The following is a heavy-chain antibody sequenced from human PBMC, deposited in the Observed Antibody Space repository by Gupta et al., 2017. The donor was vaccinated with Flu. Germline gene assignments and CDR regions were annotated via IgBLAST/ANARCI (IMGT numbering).Heavy chain of an antibody. CDR3: ARGPLRRYSSGWFFDY. CDR2: INHSGST. Sequence: QVQLQQWGAGLLKPSEALSLTCAVYGGSFSGYYWSWIRQPPGKGLVWIGEINHSGSTNYNPSLKIRVTISVDTSKNQFSLKLSSVTAADTAVYYCARGPLRRYSSGWFFDYWGQGTLVTVSS. D-gene: IGHD6-19*01. CDR1: GGSFSGYY. V-gene: IGHV4-34*01. J-gene: IGHJ4*02.